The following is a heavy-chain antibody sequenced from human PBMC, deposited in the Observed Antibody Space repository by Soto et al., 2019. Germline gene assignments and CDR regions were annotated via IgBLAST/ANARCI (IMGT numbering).Heavy chain of an antibody. V-gene: IGHV5-51*01. J-gene: IGHJ6*02. Sequence: EWMGIIYPGDSDTRYSPSFQGQVTISADKSISTAYLQWSSLKASDTAMYYCARPRYYYGSGSQYYGMDVWGQGTTVTVSS. CDR3: ARPRYYYGSGSQYYGMDV. D-gene: IGHD3-10*01. CDR2: IYPGDSDT.